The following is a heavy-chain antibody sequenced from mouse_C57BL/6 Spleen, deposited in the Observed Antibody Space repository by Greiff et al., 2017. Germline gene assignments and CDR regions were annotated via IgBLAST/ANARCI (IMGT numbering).Heavy chain of an antibody. CDR2: IYPGSGST. D-gene: IGHD1-1*01. CDR3: ARFGSSYLAWFAY. J-gene: IGHJ3*01. CDR1: GYTFTSYW. V-gene: IGHV1-55*01. Sequence: VQLQQPGAELVKPGASVKMSCKASGYTFTSYWITWVKQRPGQGLEWIGDIYPGSGSTNYNEKFKSKATLTVDTSSSTAYMQLSSLTSEDSAVYYCARFGSSYLAWFAYWGQGTLVTVSA.